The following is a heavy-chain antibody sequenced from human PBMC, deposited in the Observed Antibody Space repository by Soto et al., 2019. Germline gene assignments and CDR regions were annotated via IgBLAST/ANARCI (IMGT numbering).Heavy chain of an antibody. CDR1: GGSFSGYY. Sequence: QVQLQQWGAGLLKPSETLSLTCAVYGGSFSGYYWSWIRQPPGKGLEWIGEINHSGSTNYNPSLKSRVTISVDTSKNQFSLKLSSVTAADTAVYYCAALRRYRLTFDYWGQGTLVTVSS. V-gene: IGHV4-34*01. D-gene: IGHD1-1*01. CDR3: AALRRYRLTFDY. J-gene: IGHJ4*02. CDR2: INHSGST.